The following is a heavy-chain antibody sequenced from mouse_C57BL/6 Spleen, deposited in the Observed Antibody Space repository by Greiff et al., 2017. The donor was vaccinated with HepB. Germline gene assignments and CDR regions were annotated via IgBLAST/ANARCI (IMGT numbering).Heavy chain of an antibody. CDR3: TTGVGRDY. Sequence: VQLQQSGAELVRPGASVKLSCTASGFNIKDDYMHWVKQRPEQGLEWIGWIDPENGDTEYASKFQGKATITADTSSNTAYLQLSSLTSEDTAVYYCTTGVGRDYWGQGTSVTVSS. CDR1: GFNIKDDY. J-gene: IGHJ4*01. CDR2: IDPENGDT. V-gene: IGHV14-4*01. D-gene: IGHD1-1*02.